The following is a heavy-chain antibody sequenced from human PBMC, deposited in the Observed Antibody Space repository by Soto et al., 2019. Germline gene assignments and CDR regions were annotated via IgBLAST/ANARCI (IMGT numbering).Heavy chain of an antibody. J-gene: IGHJ4*02. CDR1: GGSISSSSYY. V-gene: IGHV4-39*02. CDR3: ARDNRESPWGLAR. CDR2: IYDSGST. D-gene: IGHD2-21*01. Sequence: QLQLQESGPGLVKPSETLSLTCTVSGGSISSSSYYWGWIRQPPGKGLEWIGSIYDSGSTYYNPSLKSRVTISGDTSKNQFSLKLSSVTAADTAVYYCARDNRESPWGLARWGQGTLVTVSS.